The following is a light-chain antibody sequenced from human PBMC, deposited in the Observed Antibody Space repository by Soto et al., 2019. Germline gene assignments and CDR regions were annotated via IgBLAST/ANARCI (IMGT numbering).Light chain of an antibody. V-gene: IGLV1-47*01. Sequence: QSVLTQPPSASGTPGQRVTISCSGSNSNIGKNYVYWYRQLPGTAPKLLIYRNNQRPSGVPDRFSGSKSGTSASLAISGLRSEDEADYYCSSYAGSNNLVFGGGTKLTVL. CDR3: SSYAGSNNLV. CDR1: NSNIGKNY. J-gene: IGLJ2*01. CDR2: RNN.